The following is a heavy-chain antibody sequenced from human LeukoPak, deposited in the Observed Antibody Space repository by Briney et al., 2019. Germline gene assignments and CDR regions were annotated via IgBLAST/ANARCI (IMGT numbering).Heavy chain of an antibody. Sequence: PSETLSLTCTVSGGSISSYYWSWIRQPPGKGLEWIGYIYYSGSTNYNPSLKSRVTISVDTSKNQFSLKLSSVTAADTAVYYCARRHDYDSSGYYPFDYWGQGTLVTVSS. D-gene: IGHD3-22*01. CDR2: IYYSGST. CDR1: GGSISSYY. V-gene: IGHV4-59*08. CDR3: ARRHDYDSSGYYPFDY. J-gene: IGHJ4*02.